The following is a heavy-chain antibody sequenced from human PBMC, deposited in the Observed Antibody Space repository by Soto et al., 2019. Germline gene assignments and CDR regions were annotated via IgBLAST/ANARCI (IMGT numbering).Heavy chain of an antibody. CDR2: ISYDGSNK. J-gene: IGHJ6*02. Sequence: PGGSLRRSCAAAGFTFITYGMHWVRQSPGKGLEWVALISYDGSNKYYADSVKGRFTISRDNSKNTLYLQMNSLRAEDTAVYYCARDGPIVLVVYPPIARYYYYGMDVWGQGTTVTVSS. D-gene: IGHD2-8*01. CDR1: GFTFITYG. V-gene: IGHV3-30*03. CDR3: ARDGPIVLVVYPPIARYYYYGMDV.